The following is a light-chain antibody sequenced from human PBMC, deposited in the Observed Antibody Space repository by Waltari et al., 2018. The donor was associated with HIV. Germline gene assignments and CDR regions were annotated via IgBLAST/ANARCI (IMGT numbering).Light chain of an antibody. CDR3: ATWDDLLSGRV. CDR1: SGNIGSNS. CDR2: RSA. V-gene: IGLV1-47*01. J-gene: IGLJ3*02. Sequence: QSVLTQPSSASGTPGQRDTMSCSGTSGNIGSNSVDWYQQFPGPAPKLIIFRSAGRTTGVPVRFAGAKSGTAATLSISGLRAEDEGMYYGATWDDLLSGRVFGGGTKLSVL.